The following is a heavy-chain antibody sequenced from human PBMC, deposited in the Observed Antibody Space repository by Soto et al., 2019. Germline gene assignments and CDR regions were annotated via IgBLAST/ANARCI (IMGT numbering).Heavy chain of an antibody. CDR2: IYYNGTT. D-gene: IGHD3-10*01. J-gene: IGHJ4*02. Sequence: TQCLTCTVLGAYIRCANFSWRWVRQHPGKGAELIGNIYYNGTTTYSPNLESRLTISIDPSKNQFSLTLKSVTAADTAVYYCARDAPLLVGELSQWGQGTLVTVSS. CDR1: GAYIRCANFS. CDR3: ARDAPLLVGELSQ. V-gene: IGHV4-31*03.